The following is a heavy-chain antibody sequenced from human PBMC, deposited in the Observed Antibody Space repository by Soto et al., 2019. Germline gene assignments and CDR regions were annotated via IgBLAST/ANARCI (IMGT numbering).Heavy chain of an antibody. CDR2: MNPNSGNT. Sequence: SXKVSFQASGYTXSSYYSNGVRQATGQGLGWMGWMNPNSGNTGYAQKFQGRFTITSNTSISTAYIELSSLRSEDTAVYYCARGSYYDFWSGPNPRAFDIWGQGTMVPVSS. D-gene: IGHD3-3*01. V-gene: IGHV1-8*01. CDR3: ARGSYYDFWSGPNPRAFDI. J-gene: IGHJ3*02. CDR1: GYTXSSYY.